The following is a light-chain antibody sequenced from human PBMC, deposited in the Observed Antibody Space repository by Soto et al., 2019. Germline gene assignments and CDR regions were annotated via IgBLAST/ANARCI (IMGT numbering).Light chain of an antibody. Sequence: QSVLTQPPSVCGAPGQRFTISCTGSSSNIGAGYDVHWYQHLPGTAPKLLMYANSNRPSGVPDRFSGSKSGTSASLAITGLQAEDEADYYCQSYDSRLSAYVFGTGPK. J-gene: IGLJ1*01. CDR2: ANS. CDR3: QSYDSRLSAYV. CDR1: SSNIGAGYD. V-gene: IGLV1-40*01.